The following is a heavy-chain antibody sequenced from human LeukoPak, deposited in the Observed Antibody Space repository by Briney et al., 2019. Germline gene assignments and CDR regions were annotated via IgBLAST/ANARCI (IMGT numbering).Heavy chain of an antibody. CDR3: ANPTQLGY. Sequence: ASVKVSCKASGYTFTGYYMHWVRQAPGQGLEWMGWINPNSGGTNYAQKFQDRVTMTRDTTISTAYMDLSRLRSDDTAVYYCANPTQLGYWGQGTLVTVSS. V-gene: IGHV1-2*02. CDR2: INPNSGGT. D-gene: IGHD1-1*01. J-gene: IGHJ4*02. CDR1: GYTFTGYY.